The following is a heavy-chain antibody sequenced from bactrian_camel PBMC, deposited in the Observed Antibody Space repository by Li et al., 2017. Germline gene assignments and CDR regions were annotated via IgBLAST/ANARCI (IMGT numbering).Heavy chain of an antibody. CDR2: IDSVGRT. D-gene: IGHD1*01. J-gene: IGHJ6*01. CDR1: RATSSTVC. CDR3: AFKFGVSYCSPDYSAAFGY. Sequence: HVQLVESGGGSVQAGGSLRLSCVSSRATSSTVCMGWFRQAPGKEREGVATIDSVGRTLYADSVKGRFTISKDNAKNTLYLQMNSLKPEDTAMYYCAFKFGVSYCSPDYSAAFGYWGQGTQVTVS. V-gene: IGHV3S53*01.